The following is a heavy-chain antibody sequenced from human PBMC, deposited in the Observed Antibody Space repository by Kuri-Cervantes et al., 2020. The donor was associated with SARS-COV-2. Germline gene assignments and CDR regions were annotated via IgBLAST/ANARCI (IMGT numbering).Heavy chain of an antibody. CDR2: IIPIFGTA. Sequence: SVKVSCKASGGTFSSYDISWVRQAPGQGLEWTGGIIPIFGTANYAQKFQGRVTITADESTCTAYMELSSLRSEDTAVYYCARFGDDFWGGYSPYYSYGMDVWGQGTTVT. CDR1: GGTFSSYD. V-gene: IGHV1-69*13. CDR3: ARFGDDFWGGYSPYYSYGMDV. J-gene: IGHJ6*02. D-gene: IGHD3-3*01.